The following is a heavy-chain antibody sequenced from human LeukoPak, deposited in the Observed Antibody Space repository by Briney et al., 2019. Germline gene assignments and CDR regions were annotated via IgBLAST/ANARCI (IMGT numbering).Heavy chain of an antibody. Sequence: ASVKASCKPTGYTFTTYGISWVRQAPGQGLEWMGWISVYNGDTKCAQKFQGRVTMTTDTSTSTAYMELRSLRSDDTAVYYCARDSVAVRPGWFDPWGQGTLVTVSS. D-gene: IGHD6-6*01. CDR1: GYTFTTYG. CDR3: ARDSVAVRPGWFDP. J-gene: IGHJ5*02. V-gene: IGHV1-18*01. CDR2: ISVYNGDT.